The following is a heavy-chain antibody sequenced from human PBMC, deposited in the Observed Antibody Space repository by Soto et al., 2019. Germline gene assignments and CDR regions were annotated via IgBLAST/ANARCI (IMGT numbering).Heavy chain of an antibody. CDR3: ARADGNVLDY. J-gene: IGHJ4*02. CDR2: IYYSGST. D-gene: IGHD3-16*01. Sequence: SETLSLTCTVSGGSISSGGYYWSWIRQHPGKGLEWIGYIYYSGSTYYSPSLKSRVTISVDTSKNQFSLKLSSVTAADTAVYYCARADGNVLDYWGQGTLVTVSS. CDR1: GGSISSGGYY. V-gene: IGHV4-31*03.